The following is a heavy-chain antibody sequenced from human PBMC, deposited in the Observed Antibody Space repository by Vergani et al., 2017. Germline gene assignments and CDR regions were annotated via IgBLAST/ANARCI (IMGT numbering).Heavy chain of an antibody. CDR3: ARDCTSGGCPDNYGMDV. Sequence: EVQLLESGGGSAQPGESLRLSCVASGFTFTAHGLYWVRQAPGKGLEWVAFIGSSGPYINYADSVKGRFIISRDNTNNSLFLQLRSLRAEDAAVYYCARDCTSGGCPDNYGMDVWGQGATVTVSS. D-gene: IGHD2-8*01. V-gene: IGHV3-21*06. CDR1: GFTFTAHG. J-gene: IGHJ6*02. CDR2: IGSSGPYI.